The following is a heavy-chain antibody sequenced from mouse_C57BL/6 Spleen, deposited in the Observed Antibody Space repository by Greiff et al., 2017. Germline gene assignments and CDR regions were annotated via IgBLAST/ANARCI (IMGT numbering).Heavy chain of an antibody. CDR3: ARDSYYYGSKEFAY. CDR2: LDPEDGAT. Sequence: EVQLQQSGAELVKPGASVKLSCTASGFNIKDYYMHWVKQRTEQGLEWIGRLDPEDGATKYAPKFQGKATITADTSSNTTYRQLSSLTSEDTAFYYFARDSYYYGSKEFAYWGQGTLVTVSA. V-gene: IGHV14-2*01. J-gene: IGHJ3*01. D-gene: IGHD1-1*01. CDR1: GFNIKDYY.